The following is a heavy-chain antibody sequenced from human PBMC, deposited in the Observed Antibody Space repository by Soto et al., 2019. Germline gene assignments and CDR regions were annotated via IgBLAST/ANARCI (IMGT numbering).Heavy chain of an antibody. J-gene: IGHJ4*02. CDR2: IYYSGST. D-gene: IGHD3-10*01. V-gene: IGHV4-39*01. CDR3: ASPRRLLWFGELQGFYFDY. Sequence: SETLSLTCTVSGGSISSSSYYWGWIRQPPGKGLEWIGSIYYSGSTYYNPSLKSRVTISVDTSKNQFSLKLSSVTAADTAVYYCASPRRLLWFGELQGFYFDYWGQGTLVTVSS. CDR1: GGSISSSSYY.